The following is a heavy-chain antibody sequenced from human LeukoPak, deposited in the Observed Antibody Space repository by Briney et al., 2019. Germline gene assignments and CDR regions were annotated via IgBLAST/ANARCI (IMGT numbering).Heavy chain of an antibody. CDR3: ARDPGLYGSGGNWFDP. J-gene: IGHJ5*02. Sequence: RAASVKVSCKASGYTFTTYYMHWVRQAPGQGLEWVGWINPNSGGTNYAQKFQGRVTMTRDTSISTAYMELSRLRSDDTAVYYCARDPGLYGSGGNWFDPWGQGTLVTVSS. V-gene: IGHV1-2*02. CDR2: INPNSGGT. D-gene: IGHD3-10*01. CDR1: GYTFTTYY.